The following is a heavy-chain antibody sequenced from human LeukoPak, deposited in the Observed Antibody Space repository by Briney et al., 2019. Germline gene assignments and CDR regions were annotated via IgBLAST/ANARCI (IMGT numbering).Heavy chain of an antibody. CDR3: AKDYHGDYVRDP. V-gene: IGHV3-23*01. J-gene: IGHJ5*02. Sequence: GGSLRLSCAASGFTFSSYSMNWVRQAPGKGLEWVSAISGSGGSTYYADSVKGRFTISRDNSKNTLYLQMNSLRAEDTAVYYCAKDYHGDYVRDPWGQGTLVTVSS. CDR1: GFTFSSYS. CDR2: ISGSGGST. D-gene: IGHD4-17*01.